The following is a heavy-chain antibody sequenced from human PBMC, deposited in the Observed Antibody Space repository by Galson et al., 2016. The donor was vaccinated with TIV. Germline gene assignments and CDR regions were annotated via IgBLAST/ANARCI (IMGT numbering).Heavy chain of an antibody. CDR3: ARSAAFGTRIWYVFDY. CDR1: GFTFSKFP. J-gene: IGHJ4*02. CDR2: SISRGDET. D-gene: IGHD3-3*02. Sequence: SLRLSCAASGFTFSKFPMSWVRQAPGKGLEWVSTSISRGDETFYADSVYGRFTISRDTSTSTLSLRMDSLIGEDTAMYYCARSAAFGTRIWYVFDYWGQGSMVTVSS. V-gene: IGHV3-23*01.